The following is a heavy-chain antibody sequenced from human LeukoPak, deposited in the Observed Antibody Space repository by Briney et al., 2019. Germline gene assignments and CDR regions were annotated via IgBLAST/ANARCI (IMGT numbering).Heavy chain of an antibody. CDR2: IWYDGSYK. CDR3: AKVVQYTASTGTGLDY. Sequence: PGRSLRLSCAASGFIFSNYGMHWVRQAPGKGLDWAAVIWYDGSYKYYADSVKGRFTISRDNSKNTLYLQMNSLRAEDTAIYYCAKVVQYTASTGTGLDYWGQGTLVTVSS. J-gene: IGHJ4*02. V-gene: IGHV3-33*06. CDR1: GFIFSNYG. D-gene: IGHD6-13*01.